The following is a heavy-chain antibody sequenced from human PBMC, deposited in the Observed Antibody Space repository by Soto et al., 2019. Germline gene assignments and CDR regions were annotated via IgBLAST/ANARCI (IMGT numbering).Heavy chain of an antibody. CDR1: GGSFSGYY. Sequence: SETLSLTCAVYGGSFSGYYWSWIRQPPGKGLEWIGEINHSGSTNYNPSLKSRVTISVDTSKNQFSLKLSSVTAADTAVYYCARLEGLATISYYFDFWGQGSLVTVSS. J-gene: IGHJ4*02. CDR3: ARLEGLATISYYFDF. V-gene: IGHV4-34*01. CDR2: INHSGST. D-gene: IGHD3-9*01.